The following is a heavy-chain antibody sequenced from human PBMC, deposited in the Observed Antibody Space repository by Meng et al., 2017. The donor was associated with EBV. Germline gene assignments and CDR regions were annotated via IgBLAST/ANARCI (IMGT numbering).Heavy chain of an antibody. CDR1: GFSLSTSGVG. J-gene: IGHJ4*02. CDR2: IYWDDDK. CDR3: AHSRVGATEFDY. V-gene: IGHV2-5*02. Sequence: QITLKESGPTLVKPTQTLTLTWSFAGFSLSTSGVGVGWIRQPPGKALEWLALIYWDDDKRYSPSLKSRLTITKDTSKNQVVLTMTNMDPVDTATYYCAHSRVGATEFDYWGQGTLVTVSS. D-gene: IGHD1-26*01.